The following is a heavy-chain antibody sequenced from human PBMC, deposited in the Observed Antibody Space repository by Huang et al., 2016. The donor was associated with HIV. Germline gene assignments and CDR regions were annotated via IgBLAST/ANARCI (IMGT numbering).Heavy chain of an antibody. V-gene: IGHV4-34*01. Sequence: QVQLHQWGAGLLKPSETLSLTCAVYGGSFSGYYWRWIRQPPGKGLEWSGEITHSGRTNYNPSLKSRVTISEETSKNQFSLKLSSVTAADTAVYYCARAPHYGSGSYYYWGQGTLVTVSS. CDR3: ARAPHYGSGSYYY. CDR1: GGSFSGYY. J-gene: IGHJ4*02. CDR2: ITHSGRT. D-gene: IGHD3-10*01.